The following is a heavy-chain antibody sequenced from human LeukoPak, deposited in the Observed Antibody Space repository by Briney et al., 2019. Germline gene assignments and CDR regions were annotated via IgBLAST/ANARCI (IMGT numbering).Heavy chain of an antibody. J-gene: IGHJ5*02. CDR3: ARLGVGNWFDP. D-gene: IGHD3-16*01. V-gene: IGHV4-59*01. Sequence: SSETLSLTCTVSGGSISSYYWSWIRQPPGKGLEWIGYIYYSGSTNYNPSLKSRVTISVDTSKNQFSLKLSSVTAADTAVYYCARLGVGNWFDPWGQGTLVTVSS. CDR1: GGSISSYY. CDR2: IYYSGST.